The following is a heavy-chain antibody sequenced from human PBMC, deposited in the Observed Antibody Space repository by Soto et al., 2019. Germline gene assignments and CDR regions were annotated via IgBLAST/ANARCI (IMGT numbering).Heavy chain of an antibody. CDR1: GFTFSSDW. Sequence: GGSLRLSCAASGFTFSSDWMHWVRQAPGKGLVWVSRINTDGSGTTYADSVKGRFTISRDNAKNMVYLQMNSLRAEDTAVYYCARDYDSSGYPRYYFDYWGQGTLVTVSS. D-gene: IGHD3-22*01. J-gene: IGHJ4*02. CDR3: ARDYDSSGYPRYYFDY. CDR2: INTDGSGT. V-gene: IGHV3-74*01.